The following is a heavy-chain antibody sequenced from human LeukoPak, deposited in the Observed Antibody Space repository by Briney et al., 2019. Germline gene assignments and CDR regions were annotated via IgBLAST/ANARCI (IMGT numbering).Heavy chain of an antibody. J-gene: IGHJ4*02. D-gene: IGHD3-10*01. CDR3: ARGGPRIRYGSGSYYDY. Sequence: GSLRLSCAASGLTFSSYDMHWVRQATGKGLEWVSAIGTAGDTYYPGSVKGRFTISRENTKNSLYLQMNSLRAGDTAVYYCARGGPRIRYGSGSYYDYWGQGTLVTVSS. CDR2: IGTAGDT. CDR1: GLTFSSYD. V-gene: IGHV3-13*01.